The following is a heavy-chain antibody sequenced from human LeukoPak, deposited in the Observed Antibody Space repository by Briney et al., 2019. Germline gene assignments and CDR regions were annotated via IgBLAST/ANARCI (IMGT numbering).Heavy chain of an antibody. J-gene: IGHJ4*02. CDR2: IHPHSGGT. D-gene: IGHD3-10*01. CDR1: GYTFTDYY. Sequence: ASVKVSCKASGYTFTDYYMHWVRQAPGQGLEWMGWIHPHSGGTNYAQKFQGRVTMTWDTSISTAYLELSRLISDDTAVYYCARGRIGLLWFGELERWGQGTLVTVSS. V-gene: IGHV1-2*02. CDR3: ARGRIGLLWFGELER.